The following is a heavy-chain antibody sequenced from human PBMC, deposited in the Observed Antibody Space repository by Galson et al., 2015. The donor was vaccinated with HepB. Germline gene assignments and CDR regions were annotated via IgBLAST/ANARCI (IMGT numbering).Heavy chain of an antibody. CDR2: MSPNSGNT. CDR3: ARVGVVVVVAATPVGNDYYGMDV. Sequence: SVKVSCKASGYTFTSYDINWVRQATGQGLEWMGWMSPNSGNTGYAQKFRGRVTMTRNTSISTAYMELSSLRSEDTAVYYCARVGVVVVVAATPVGNDYYGMDVWGQGTTVTVSS. D-gene: IGHD2-15*01. V-gene: IGHV1-8*01. CDR1: GYTFTSYD. J-gene: IGHJ6*02.